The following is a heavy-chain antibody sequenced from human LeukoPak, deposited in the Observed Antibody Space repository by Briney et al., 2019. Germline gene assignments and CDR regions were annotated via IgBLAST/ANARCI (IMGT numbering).Heavy chain of an antibody. V-gene: IGHV3-11*05. CDR3: ARGGSSGWSQFDF. D-gene: IGHD6-19*01. J-gene: IGHJ4*02. CDR1: GFTVSSNY. Sequence: GGSLRLSCAASGFTVSSNYMSWVRQAPGKGLEWISYISGSSKYTNYADSVKGRFTISRDNAKNSLYLQMNSLRAEDTALYYCARGGSSGWSQFDFWGQGILVSVSS. CDR2: ISGSSKYT.